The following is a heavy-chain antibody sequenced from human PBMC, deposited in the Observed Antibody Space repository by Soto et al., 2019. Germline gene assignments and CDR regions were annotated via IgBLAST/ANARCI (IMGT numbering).Heavy chain of an antibody. Sequence: GGSLRLSCAASGFTFSSYEMNWVRQAPGKGLEWVSYISSSGSTIYYADSVKGRFTISRDNAKNSLYLQMNSLRAEDTATYYCARMNVDSYQFYYAMDVWGQGTTVTVSS. D-gene: IGHD4-17*01. J-gene: IGHJ6*02. CDR3: ARMNVDSYQFYYAMDV. CDR2: ISSSGSTI. V-gene: IGHV3-48*03. CDR1: GFTFSSYE.